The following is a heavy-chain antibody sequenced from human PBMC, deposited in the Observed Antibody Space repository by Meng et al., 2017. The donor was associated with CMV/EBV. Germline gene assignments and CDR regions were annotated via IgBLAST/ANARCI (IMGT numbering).Heavy chain of an antibody. Sequence: ASVKVSCKASGYTFTGYYMHWVRQAPGQGLEWMGWINPNSGGTNYAQKFQGRVTMTRDTSISTAYMVLSRLRSDDTAVYYCARQLQFGEYGMDVWGQGTTVTVSS. CDR2: INPNSGGT. D-gene: IGHD2-2*01. CDR1: GYTFTGYY. V-gene: IGHV1-2*02. CDR3: ARQLQFGEYGMDV. J-gene: IGHJ6*02.